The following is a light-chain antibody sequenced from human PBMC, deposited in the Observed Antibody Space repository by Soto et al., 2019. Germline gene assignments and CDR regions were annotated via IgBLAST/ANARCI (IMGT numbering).Light chain of an antibody. V-gene: IGKV3-20*01. CDR3: QQYGSSPST. CDR1: QSVSSSY. Sequence: ENVLTQSPGTLSLSPGERATLSCRASQSVSSSYLAWYQQKPGQAPRLLIYDASSRATGIPDRFSGSGSGTDFTLIISRLEPADFAVYFCQQYGSSPSTFGQGTKVEIK. J-gene: IGKJ1*01. CDR2: DAS.